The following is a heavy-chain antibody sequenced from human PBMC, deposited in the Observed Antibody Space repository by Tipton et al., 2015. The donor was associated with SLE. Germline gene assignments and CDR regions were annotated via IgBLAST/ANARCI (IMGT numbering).Heavy chain of an antibody. J-gene: IGHJ3*02. Sequence: SLRLSCAASGFTFSSYSMNWVRQAPGKGLEWVSSISSSSSYIYYADSVKGRFTISRDNAKNSLYLQMNSLRAEDTAVYYCAREHIAAAGTGYAFDIWGQGTMVTVSS. CDR2: ISSSSSYI. D-gene: IGHD6-13*01. V-gene: IGHV3-21*03. CDR1: GFTFSSYS. CDR3: AREHIAAAGTGYAFDI.